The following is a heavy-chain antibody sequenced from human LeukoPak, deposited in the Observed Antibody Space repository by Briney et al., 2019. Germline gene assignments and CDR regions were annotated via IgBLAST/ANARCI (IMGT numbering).Heavy chain of an antibody. CDR3: TRPTKDYGDLTGKYYFDY. Sequence: GGSQRPSCTASGSTFGDYGMSWVRQAPGKGLEWVGFIRSKAYGGTTEYAASVKGRFTISRDDSKSIAYLQMNSLKTEDTAVYYCTRPTKDYGDLTGKYYFDYWGQGTLVTVSS. V-gene: IGHV3-49*04. J-gene: IGHJ4*02. D-gene: IGHD4-17*01. CDR2: IRSKAYGGTT. CDR1: GSTFGDYG.